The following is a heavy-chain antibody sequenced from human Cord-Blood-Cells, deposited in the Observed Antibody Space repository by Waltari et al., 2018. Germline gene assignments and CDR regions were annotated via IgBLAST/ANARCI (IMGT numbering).Heavy chain of an antibody. CDR3: ARKFGSSWYFDL. V-gene: IGHV4-34*01. D-gene: IGHD6-6*01. CDR2: INHSGST. J-gene: IGHJ2*01. CDR1: GGSFSGYY. Sequence: QVQLQQWGAGLLKPSEPLSPTCAVYGGSFSGYYWRWFRQPPGKGLEWIWEINHSGSTNYNPSLKSRVTISVDTSKNQFSLKRSSVTAADTAVYYCARKFGSSWYFDLWGRGTLVTVSS.